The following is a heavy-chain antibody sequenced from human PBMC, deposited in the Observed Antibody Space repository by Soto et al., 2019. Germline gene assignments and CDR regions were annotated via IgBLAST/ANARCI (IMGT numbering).Heavy chain of an antibody. CDR1: GFTFSRSG. D-gene: IGHD2-15*01. V-gene: IGHV3-23*01. CDR2: ISDTGST. CDR3: ANALYCSGGSCYPRFGY. J-gene: IGHJ4*02. Sequence: PGGSLRLSCAASGFTFSRSGMSWVRQAPGKGLEWVSAISDTGSTFYADSVKGRFTISRDISKNTLYLQMNSLRAEDTAVYYCANALYCSGGSCYPRFGYWGQGTLVTVSS.